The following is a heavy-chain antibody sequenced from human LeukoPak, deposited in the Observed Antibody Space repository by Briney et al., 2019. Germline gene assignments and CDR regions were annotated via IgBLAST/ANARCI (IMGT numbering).Heavy chain of an antibody. CDR2: IYTSGST. V-gene: IGHV4-4*07. CDR1: GVSISSYY. J-gene: IGHJ3*02. D-gene: IGHD3-10*01. Sequence: SETLSLTCTVSGVSISSYYWSWIRQPAGKGLEWIGRIYTSGSTNYNPSLKSRVTMSVDTSKNQFSLKLSSVTAADTAVYYCARDPYYGSGSYYPSWAFDIWGQGTMVTVSS. CDR3: ARDPYYGSGSYYPSWAFDI.